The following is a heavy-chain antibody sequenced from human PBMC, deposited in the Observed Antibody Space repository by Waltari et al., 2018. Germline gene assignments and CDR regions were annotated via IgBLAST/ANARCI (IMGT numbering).Heavy chain of an antibody. Sequence: QLQLQESGPGLVKPSETLSLTCTVSGGSISSSSYYWGWCRQPPGTGLEWIGSIYYSGSTYYNPSLKSRVTISVDTSKNQFSLKLSSVTAADTAVYYCARDLRYNDFWSAKVGWFDPWGQGTLVTVSS. CDR3: ARDLRYNDFWSAKVGWFDP. J-gene: IGHJ5*02. CDR2: IYYSGST. V-gene: IGHV4-39*07. D-gene: IGHD3-3*01. CDR1: GGSISSSSYY.